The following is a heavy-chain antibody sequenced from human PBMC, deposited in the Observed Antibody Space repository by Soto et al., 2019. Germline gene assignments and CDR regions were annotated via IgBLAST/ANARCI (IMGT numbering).Heavy chain of an antibody. V-gene: IGHV1-3*01. J-gene: IGHJ6*02. D-gene: IGHD6-13*01. CDR1: GYTFTSYA. CDR3: ASPGSAAAGTEYYYYYYGMDV. CDR2: INAGNGNT. Sequence: ASVKVSCKASGYTFTSYAMHWVRQAPGQRLEWMGWINAGNGNTKYSQKFQGRVTITRDTSASTAYMELSSLRSEDTAVYYCASPGSAAAGTEYYYYYYGMDVWGQGTTVTVSS.